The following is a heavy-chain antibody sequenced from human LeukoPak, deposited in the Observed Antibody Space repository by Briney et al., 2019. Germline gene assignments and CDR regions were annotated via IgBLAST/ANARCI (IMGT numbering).Heavy chain of an antibody. J-gene: IGHJ4*02. CDR3: ARDTLSNGTY. CDR2: IYYSGST. V-gene: IGHV4-31*03. Sequence: SQTLSLTCTVSGGSISSGGYYWSWIRQHPGKGLEWIGYIYYSGSTYYNPSLKSRVTISVDTSKNQFSLKLSSVTAADTAVYYCARDTLSNGTYWGQGTLVTVSS. CDR1: GGSISSGGYY. D-gene: IGHD1-26*01.